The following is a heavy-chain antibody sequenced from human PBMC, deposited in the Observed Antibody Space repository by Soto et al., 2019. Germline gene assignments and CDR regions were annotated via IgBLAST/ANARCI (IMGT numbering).Heavy chain of an antibody. V-gene: IGHV3-33*06. CDR1: GFTFSTYG. D-gene: IGHD2-21*02. CDR2: IWYDGSKK. Sequence: GGSLRLSCAASGFTFSTYGIHWVRQAPGKGLEWLAVIWYDGSKKYYADSVQGRFTISRDNSKNTGYLQMNSLRAEDTAVYYCVKDHCGGDCYSNPSFDYWGQGTLVTVSS. CDR3: VKDHCGGDCYSNPSFDY. J-gene: IGHJ4*02.